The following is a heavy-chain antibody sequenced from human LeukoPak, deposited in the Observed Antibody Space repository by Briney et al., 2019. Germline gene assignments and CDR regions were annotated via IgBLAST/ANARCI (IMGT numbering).Heavy chain of an antibody. CDR3: ASPSGGSSGWGPFDY. CDR1: GGSFSGYY. Sequence: SETLSLTCAVYGGSFSGYYWSWIRQPPGKGLEWLGEINHSGSTNYNPSLKSRVTISVDTSKNQFSLKLSSVTAADTAVYYCASPSGGSSGWGPFDYWGQGTLVTVSS. V-gene: IGHV4-34*01. CDR2: INHSGST. J-gene: IGHJ4*02. D-gene: IGHD6-19*01.